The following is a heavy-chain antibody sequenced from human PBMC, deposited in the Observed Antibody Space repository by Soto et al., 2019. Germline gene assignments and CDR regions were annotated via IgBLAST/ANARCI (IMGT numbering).Heavy chain of an antibody. D-gene: IGHD3-3*02. CDR1: GYTFLDFY. Sequence: QVHLVQSGTEVKKPGASVKVSCKASGYTFLDFYIHWVRQAPGQGLEWMGFINPSGGGTTYAQQFQGRLTMTRDTSTSTVYMELISLRSEETAIYYCARDKPFSAGYWGQGTLVT. CDR2: INPSGGGT. CDR3: ARDKPFSAGY. J-gene: IGHJ4*02. V-gene: IGHV1-46*01.